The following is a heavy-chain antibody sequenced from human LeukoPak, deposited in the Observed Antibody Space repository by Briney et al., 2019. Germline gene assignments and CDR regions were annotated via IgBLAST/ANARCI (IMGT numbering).Heavy chain of an antibody. D-gene: IGHD3-10*01. CDR2: INHSGST. CDR3: ARGLLWFGEWRNWFDP. J-gene: IGHJ5*02. CDR1: GGSFSGYY. Sequence: SETLSLTCAVYGGSFSGYYWSWLRQPPGKGLEWIGEINHSGSTNYNPSLKSRVTISVDTSKNQFSLKLSSVTAADTAVYYCARGLLWFGEWRNWFDPWGQGTLVTVSS. V-gene: IGHV4-34*01.